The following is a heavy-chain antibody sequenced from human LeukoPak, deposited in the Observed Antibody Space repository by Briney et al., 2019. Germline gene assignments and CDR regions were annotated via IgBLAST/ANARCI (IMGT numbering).Heavy chain of an antibody. CDR3: ARGGGAGTPSGFDP. V-gene: IGHV3-64*01. J-gene: IGHJ5*02. CDR2: ISSNGGST. D-gene: IGHD3-16*01. CDR1: GFTFSSYA. Sequence: AGGSLRLSCAASGFTFSSYAMHWVRQAPGKGLEYGSAISSNGGSTYYANSVKGRFTISRDNSKNTLYLQMNSLRAEDTAVYYCARGGGAGTPSGFDPWGQGTLVTVSS.